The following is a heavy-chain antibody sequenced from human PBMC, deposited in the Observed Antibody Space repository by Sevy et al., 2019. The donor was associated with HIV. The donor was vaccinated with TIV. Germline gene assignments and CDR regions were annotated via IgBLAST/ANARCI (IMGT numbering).Heavy chain of an antibody. V-gene: IGHV3-53*01. CDR1: GFDVSNNY. CDR3: ARDHGGVQDWYFDL. D-gene: IGHD2-8*02. J-gene: IGHJ2*01. Sequence: GGSPRLFCAASGFDVSNNYMSWVRQAPGKGLEWVSVIYTGGSTYYADSVTGRFTMSRDTSKNTVYLQMDSLSAEDTAVYYCARDHGGVQDWYFDLWGRGTLVTVSS. CDR2: IYTGGST.